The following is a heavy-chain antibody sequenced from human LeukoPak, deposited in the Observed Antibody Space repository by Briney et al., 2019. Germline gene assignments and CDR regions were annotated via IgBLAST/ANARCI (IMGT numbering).Heavy chain of an antibody. D-gene: IGHD2-21*02. V-gene: IGHV3-33*01. CDR3: AREGRCGGDCYYDY. Sequence: GGSLRLSCAASGFTFSSYGMHWVRQAPGKGLEWVAVIWYDGSNKYYADSVKGRFTNSRDNSKNTLYLQMNSLRAEDTAVYYCAREGRCGGDCYYDYWGQGTLVTVSS. CDR2: IWYDGSNK. CDR1: GFTFSSYG. J-gene: IGHJ4*02.